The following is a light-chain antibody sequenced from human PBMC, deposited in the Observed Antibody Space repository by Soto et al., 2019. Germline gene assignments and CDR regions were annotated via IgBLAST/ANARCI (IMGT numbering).Light chain of an antibody. V-gene: IGLV1-44*01. CDR3: EAWDHSHNVLYG. CDR2: RDN. CDR1: RSNIGSNT. Sequence: QSVLTQPPSVSGTPGQRFTVSCSGVRSNIGSNTVHWYQQLPGAAPKLLIYRDNQRPSGVPDRFAASKSGTSASLAISGLQSEDEGDSYCEAWDHSHNVLYGFGTEHNVTVL. J-gene: IGLJ1*01.